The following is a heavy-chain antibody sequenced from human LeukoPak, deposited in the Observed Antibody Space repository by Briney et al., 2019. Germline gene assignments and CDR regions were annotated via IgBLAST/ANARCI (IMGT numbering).Heavy chain of an antibody. J-gene: IGHJ4*02. CDR3: ARDPGPYYYDSSGYYDTDGPYFDY. CDR1: GGSISSGSYY. CDR2: IYTSGST. V-gene: IGHV4-61*02. D-gene: IGHD3-22*01. Sequence: SETLSLTCTVSGGSISSGSYYWSWIRQPAGKELEWIGRIYTSGSTNYNPSLKSRVTISVDTSKNQFSLKLSSATAADTAVYYCARDPGPYYYDSSGYYDTDGPYFDYWGQGTLVTVSS.